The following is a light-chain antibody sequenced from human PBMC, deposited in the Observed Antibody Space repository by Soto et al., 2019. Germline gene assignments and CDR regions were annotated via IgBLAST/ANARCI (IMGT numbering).Light chain of an antibody. CDR3: GADHGSGSNFVWV. Sequence: QLVLTQPLSASASLGASVTLTCTLSSGYSDYKVDWYQQRPGKGPRFVMRVGTGGIVGSKGDGIPDRFSVLGSGLNRYLTIKNIQEEDESDYHCGADHGSGSNFVWVFGGGTKVTVL. CDR2: VGTGGIVG. J-gene: IGLJ3*02. V-gene: IGLV9-49*01. CDR1: SGYSDYK.